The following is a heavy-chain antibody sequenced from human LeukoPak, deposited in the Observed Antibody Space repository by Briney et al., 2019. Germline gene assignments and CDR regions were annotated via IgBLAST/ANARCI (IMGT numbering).Heavy chain of an antibody. CDR3: ARISAGRYGMDV. J-gene: IGHJ6*02. CDR2: VYYTGST. Sequence: SQTLSLTCTVSGGSVTSGGCYWSWIRQHPEKGLEWIGYVYYTGSTYYNPSLKSRVTISSDTSKNQFSLKVSSVTAADTAVYYCARISAGRYGMDVWGQGTTVTVSS. D-gene: IGHD6-6*01. V-gene: IGHV4-31*03. CDR1: GGSVTSGGCY.